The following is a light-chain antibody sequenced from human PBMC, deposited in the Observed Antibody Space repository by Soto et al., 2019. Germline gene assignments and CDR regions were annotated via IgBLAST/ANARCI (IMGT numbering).Light chain of an antibody. V-gene: IGKV3-20*01. CDR3: QKYNSAPLT. J-gene: IGKJ4*01. Sequence: EIVLTQSPGTPSLSPGERATLSCRASQSVFSNYLAWYQQKPGQAPRLLIYAASTRATGIPDRFSGSGSGTDFTLTISRLEPEDFAAYYCQKYNSAPLTFGGGTKVDIK. CDR2: AAS. CDR1: QSVFSNY.